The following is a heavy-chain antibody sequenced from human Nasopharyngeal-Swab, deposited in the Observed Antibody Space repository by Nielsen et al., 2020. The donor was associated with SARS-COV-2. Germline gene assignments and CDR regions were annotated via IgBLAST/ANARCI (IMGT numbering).Heavy chain of an antibody. CDR3: ARQDRYGSGSYGMDV. J-gene: IGHJ6*02. D-gene: IGHD3-10*01. CDR2: IYPGDSDT. Sequence: GGSLRLSCKASGYSFNTNWIGWVRQMPGKGLEWMGIIYPGDSDTRYNPSFQGQVTISADKSISTAYLHWSSLKASDTAMYYCARQDRYGSGSYGMDVWGQGTTVTVSS. V-gene: IGHV5-51*01. CDR1: GYSFNTNW.